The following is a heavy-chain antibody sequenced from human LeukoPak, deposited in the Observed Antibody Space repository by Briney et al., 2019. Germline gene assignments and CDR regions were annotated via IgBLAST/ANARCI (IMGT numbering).Heavy chain of an antibody. Sequence: SGPTLVNPTQTLTLTCTFSGFSLSTSGVGVGWIRQPPGKALEWLALIYWNDDKRYSPSLKGRLTITKDTSKNQVVLTMTNMDPVDTATYYCAHRIAYLPAAGPANWFDPWGQGTLVTVSS. D-gene: IGHD6-13*01. CDR3: AHRIAYLPAAGPANWFDP. CDR2: IYWNDDK. CDR1: GFSLSTSGVG. J-gene: IGHJ5*02. V-gene: IGHV2-5*01.